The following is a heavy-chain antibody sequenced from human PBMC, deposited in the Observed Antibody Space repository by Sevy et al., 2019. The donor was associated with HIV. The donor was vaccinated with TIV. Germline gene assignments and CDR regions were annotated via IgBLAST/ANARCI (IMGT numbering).Heavy chain of an antibody. Sequence: SETLSLTCAVSGYSISSGYYWGWIRQPPGKGLEWIGSIYHSGTTYYNPSLKSRVTISVDTSKNQFSLKLSSVTAADTAVSYCARLEDTAMAPYYYYMDVWGKGTTVTVSS. V-gene: IGHV4-38-2*01. D-gene: IGHD5-18*01. CDR2: IYHSGTT. CDR3: ARLEDTAMAPYYYYMDV. CDR1: GYSISSGYY. J-gene: IGHJ6*03.